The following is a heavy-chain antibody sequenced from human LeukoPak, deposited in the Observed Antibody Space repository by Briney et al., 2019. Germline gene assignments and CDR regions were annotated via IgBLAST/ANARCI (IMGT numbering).Heavy chain of an antibody. J-gene: IGHJ5*02. CDR2: INPNSGGA. D-gene: IGHD3-22*01. Sequence: ASVKVSCKASGYTFTGYYMHWVRQAPGQGLEWMGWINPNSGGANYAQKFQCRVTMTRDTSISTAYMELSRLRSDDTAVYYCARDFYYDSSGYPNWFDPWGQGTLVTVSS. CDR1: GYTFTGYY. CDR3: ARDFYYDSSGYPNWFDP. V-gene: IGHV1-2*02.